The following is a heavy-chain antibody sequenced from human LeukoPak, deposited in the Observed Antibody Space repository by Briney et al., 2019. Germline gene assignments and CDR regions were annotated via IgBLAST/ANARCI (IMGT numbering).Heavy chain of an antibody. Sequence: GGSLRLSCAASGFTSNTDGFNTYGMSWLRQAPGKGLEWVSGINWNGGSTGYADSVKGRFTISRDNAKNSLYLQMNSLRAEDTALYYCARVGKEYWDYYYYMDVWGKGTTVTVSS. CDR3: ARVGKEYWDYYYYMDV. CDR2: INWNGGST. CDR1: GFTSNTDGFNTYG. D-gene: IGHD2-8*02. V-gene: IGHV3-20*04. J-gene: IGHJ6*03.